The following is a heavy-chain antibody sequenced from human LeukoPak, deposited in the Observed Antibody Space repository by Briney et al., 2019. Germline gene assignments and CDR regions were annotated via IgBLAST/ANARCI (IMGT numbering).Heavy chain of an antibody. V-gene: IGHV3-66*01. D-gene: IGHD5-18*01. J-gene: IGHJ4*02. Sequence: PGGSLRLSCAASGFTVSSNYMSWVRQAPGKGLEWVSVIYSGGSTYYADSVKGRFTISRDNSKNTLYLQMNSLRAEDTAVYYCAKDMDTAMALGGFDYWGQGTLVTVSS. CDR3: AKDMDTAMALGGFDY. CDR2: IYSGGST. CDR1: GFTVSSNY.